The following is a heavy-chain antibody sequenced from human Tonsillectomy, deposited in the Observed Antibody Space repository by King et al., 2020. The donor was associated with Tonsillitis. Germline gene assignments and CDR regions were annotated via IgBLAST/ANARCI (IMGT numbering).Heavy chain of an antibody. D-gene: IGHD4-17*01. V-gene: IGHV4-4*02. CDR2: IYHSGST. Sequence: QLQESGPGLVKPSGTLSLTCAVSGGSISSSYWWSWVRQPPGKGLEWIGEIYHSGSTNYNPSLKSRVTISVDKSKNQFSLKLSSVTAADTAVYYCARDLYGDYADNRFDHWGQGTLVTVSS. J-gene: IGHJ5*02. CDR1: GGSISSSYW. CDR3: ARDLYGDYADNRFDH.